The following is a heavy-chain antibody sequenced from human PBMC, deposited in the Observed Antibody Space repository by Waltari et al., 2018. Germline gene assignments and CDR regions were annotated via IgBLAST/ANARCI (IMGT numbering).Heavy chain of an antibody. D-gene: IGHD6-19*01. V-gene: IGHV1-69*14. CDR1: GGTFSSYA. CDR2: IIPNFGTA. Sequence: QVQLVQSGAEVKKPGSSVKVSCKASGGTFSSYAISWVRQAPGQGLEWMGWIIPNFGTATYAQKFQGRVTITADKSTSTAYMELSSLRSEDTAVYYCARVWAVAGRDWYFDLWGRGTLVTVSS. CDR3: ARVWAVAGRDWYFDL. J-gene: IGHJ2*01.